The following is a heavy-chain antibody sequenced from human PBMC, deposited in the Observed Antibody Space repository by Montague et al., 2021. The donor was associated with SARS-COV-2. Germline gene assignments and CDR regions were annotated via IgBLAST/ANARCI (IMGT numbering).Heavy chain of an antibody. J-gene: IGHJ4*02. CDR3: ARSRHYYVFWSGYYDY. CDR2: IKQDGSEK. D-gene: IGHD3-3*01. V-gene: IGHV3-7*05. Sequence: SLRLSCAASGFTFISYWMSWVRQAPGKGLEWVANIKQDGSEKYYVYSVKGRFTISRDYAKNSLYLQMNRLRAEDTVDYYCARSRHYYVFWSGYYDYWGQGTLVTVSS. CDR1: GFTFISYW.